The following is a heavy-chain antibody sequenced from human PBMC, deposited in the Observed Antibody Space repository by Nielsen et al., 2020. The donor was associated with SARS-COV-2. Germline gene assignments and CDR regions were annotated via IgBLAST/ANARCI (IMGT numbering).Heavy chain of an antibody. CDR2: IKESGSER. Sequence: GGSLRLSCAVSGFTFGTYWMSWVRQAPGKGLEWVANIKESGSERDYVGSVKGRFTISRDNARNTLYLQMNSLRVEDTAVYYCARVGSYGDPEYLDYWGQGALVTVSS. J-gene: IGHJ4*02. V-gene: IGHV3-7*01. D-gene: IGHD4/OR15-4a*01. CDR1: GFTFGTYW. CDR3: ARVGSYGDPEYLDY.